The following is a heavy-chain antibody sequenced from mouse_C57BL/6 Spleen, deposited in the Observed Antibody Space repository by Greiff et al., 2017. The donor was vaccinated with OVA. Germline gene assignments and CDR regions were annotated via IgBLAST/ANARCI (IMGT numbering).Heavy chain of an antibody. V-gene: IGHV1-81*01. CDR3: AREGITTVVATNYLDY. D-gene: IGHD1-1*01. J-gene: IGHJ2*01. CDR2: IYPRSGNT. Sequence: VQLQQSGAELARPGASVKLSCKASGYTFTSYGISWVKQRTGQGLEWIGEIYPRSGNTYYNEKFKGKATLTADKSSSTAYMELRSLTSEDSAVYFCAREGITTVVATNYLDYWGQGTTLTVSS. CDR1: GYTFTSYG.